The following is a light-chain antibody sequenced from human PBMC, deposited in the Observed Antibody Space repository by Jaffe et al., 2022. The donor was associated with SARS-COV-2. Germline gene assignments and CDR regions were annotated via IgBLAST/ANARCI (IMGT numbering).Light chain of an antibody. Sequence: EIVLTQSPGTLSLSPGERATLSCRASQSVSSTNLAWYQQKPGQAPRLLIFGASSRAIGIPDRFSGSGSGTDFTLTISRLEPEDFAMYYCQQHGSPPPVTFGGGTKVEIK. J-gene: IGKJ4*01. CDR1: QSVSSTN. CDR2: GAS. V-gene: IGKV3-20*01. CDR3: QQHGSPPPVT.